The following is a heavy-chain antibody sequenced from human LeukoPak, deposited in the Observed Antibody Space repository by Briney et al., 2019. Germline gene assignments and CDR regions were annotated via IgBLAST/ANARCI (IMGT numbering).Heavy chain of an antibody. CDR1: GYTYTNYG. CDR3: ARHDYGGNSGLFDY. V-gene: IGHV1-18*01. CDR2: ISGYNGNR. D-gene: IGHD4-23*01. J-gene: IGHJ4*02. Sequence: ASVKVSGKASGYTYTNYGISWVRQAPGQGLEWMAWISGYNGNRKYAQNFQGRVTMSTDTSTTTAYMELMSLRSDDTAVYYCARHDYGGNSGLFDYWGQGTLVTVSS.